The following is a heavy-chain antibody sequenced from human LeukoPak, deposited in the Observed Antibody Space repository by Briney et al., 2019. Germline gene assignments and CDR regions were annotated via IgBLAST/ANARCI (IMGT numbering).Heavy chain of an antibody. CDR3: ARDVNYDHHY. CDR2: IYSTGHT. D-gene: IGHD1-7*01. Sequence: AGGSLRLSCAASGFTVSNDFISWIRQAPGKRLEWVSVIYSTGHTFYGDSVKGRFTISRDNSKNTVYLQMDSLRAEDTAVYFCARDVNYDHHYWGQGTLVTVSS. CDR1: GFTVSNDF. J-gene: IGHJ4*02. V-gene: IGHV3-66*01.